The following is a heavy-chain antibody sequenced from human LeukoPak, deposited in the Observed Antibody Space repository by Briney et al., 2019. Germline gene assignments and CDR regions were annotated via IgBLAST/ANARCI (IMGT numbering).Heavy chain of an antibody. CDR1: GFTFNNYA. CDR2: ISWSGGST. J-gene: IGHJ4*02. D-gene: IGHD6-19*01. CDR3: AKDGSVGAVAGFYYFDY. V-gene: IGHV3-23*01. Sequence: PGGSLRLSCAASGFTFNNYAMSWVRQAPGKGLEWVSTISWSGGSTYYADSVKGRFTISRDNTKDTLSLQMNSLRAEDTAVYYCAKDGSVGAVAGFYYFDYWGQGTLVTVSS.